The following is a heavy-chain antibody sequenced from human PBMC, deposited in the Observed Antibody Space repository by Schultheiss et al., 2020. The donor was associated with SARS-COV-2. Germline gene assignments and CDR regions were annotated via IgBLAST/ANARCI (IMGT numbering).Heavy chain of an antibody. CDR1: GFTFSSYA. Sequence: GGSLRLSCAASGFTFSSYAMHWVRQAPGKGLEWVAVISYDGSSKYYPDSVKGRFTISRDNSKNTLYLQMKSLRAEDTAIYYCAKIGSSSGGLGGFDYWGQGTLVTVSS. J-gene: IGHJ4*02. CDR2: ISYDGSSK. V-gene: IGHV3-30-3*02. D-gene: IGHD6-6*01. CDR3: AKIGSSSGGLGGFDY.